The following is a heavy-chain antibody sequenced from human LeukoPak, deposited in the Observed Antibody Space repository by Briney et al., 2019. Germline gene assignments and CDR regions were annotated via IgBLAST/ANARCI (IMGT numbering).Heavy chain of an antibody. J-gene: IGHJ4*02. Sequence: SETLSLTCTVSGGSISSYYWSWLRQPPGKGLEWIGYIYYSGSTNYNPSLKSRVTISVDTSKNQFSLKLSSVTAADTAVYYCARRLRSSSGHFDYWGQGTLVTVSS. V-gene: IGHV4-59*01. D-gene: IGHD6-6*01. CDR3: ARRLRSSSGHFDY. CDR2: IYYSGST. CDR1: GGSISSYY.